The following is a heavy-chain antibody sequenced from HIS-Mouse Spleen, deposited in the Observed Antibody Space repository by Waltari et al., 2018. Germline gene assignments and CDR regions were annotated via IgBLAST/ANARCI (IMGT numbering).Heavy chain of an antibody. CDR1: WINASSNY. CDR3: AGGVGSSWYYFDY. J-gene: IGHJ4*02. V-gene: IGHV3-53*01. Sequence: EVQLVESGGGLIQPGGSLRPSCSTSWINASSNYIRSARQAPGKGLECVSVIYSGGSTYYADSVKGRFNISRDNSKNTLYLQMNSLRAEDTAVYYCAGGVGSSWYYFDYWGQGTLVTVSS. CDR2: IYSGGST. D-gene: IGHD6-13*01.